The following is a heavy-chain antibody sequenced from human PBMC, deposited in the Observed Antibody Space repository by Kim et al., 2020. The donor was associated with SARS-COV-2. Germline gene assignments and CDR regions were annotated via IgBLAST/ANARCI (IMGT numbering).Heavy chain of an antibody. V-gene: IGHV3-30*04. CDR3: ARAPNYYIDY. D-gene: IGHD3-10*01. Sequence: GGSLRLSCAASGFTFSSYAMHWVRQAPGKGLEWVAVISYDGSNKYYADSVKGRFTISRDNSKNTLYLQMNSLRAEDTAVYYCARAPNYYIDYWGQGTLVTVSS. CDR1: GFTFSSYA. J-gene: IGHJ4*02. CDR2: ISYDGSNK.